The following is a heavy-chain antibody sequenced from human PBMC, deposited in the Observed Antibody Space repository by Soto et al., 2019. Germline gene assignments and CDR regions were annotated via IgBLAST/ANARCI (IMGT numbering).Heavy chain of an antibody. Sequence: SVKVSCKASGGTFSSYAISWVRQAPGQGLEWMGGIIPIFGTANYAQKFQGRVTITADESTSTAYMELSSLRSEDTAVYYCARKGYYYYGMDVWGQGTTVTVSS. CDR3: ARKGYYYYGMDV. CDR1: GGTFSSYA. CDR2: IIPIFGTA. V-gene: IGHV1-69*13. J-gene: IGHJ6*02.